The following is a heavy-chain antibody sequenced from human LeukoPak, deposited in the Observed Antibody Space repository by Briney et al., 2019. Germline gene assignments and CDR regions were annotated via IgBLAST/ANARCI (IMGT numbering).Heavy chain of an antibody. Sequence: AGSLRLSCAASGFCFDTHDMHWVRQAPGKGLEWVAVIWYDGSKKYYADSVKGRFTISRDNSKKSLFLQMNSLRAEDTALDYCARDVFADSSGGSFDFGGQGTLVTVS. V-gene: IGHV3-33*01. CDR1: GFCFDTHD. CDR3: ARDVFADSSGGSFDF. J-gene: IGHJ4*02. D-gene: IGHD3-16*01. CDR2: IWYDGSKK.